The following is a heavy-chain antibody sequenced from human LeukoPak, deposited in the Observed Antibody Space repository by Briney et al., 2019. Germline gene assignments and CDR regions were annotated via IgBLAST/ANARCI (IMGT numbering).Heavy chain of an antibody. CDR2: MNPNSGNT. D-gene: IGHD3-10*02. CDR1: GYTFTGYY. CDR3: ARVPDLFVETNDY. Sequence: GASVKVSCKASGYTFTGYYMHWVRQAPGQGLEWMGWMNPNSGNTGYAQKFQGRVTMTRNTSISTAYMELSSLRSEDTAVYYCARVPDLFVETNDYWGQGTLVTGSS. J-gene: IGHJ4*02. V-gene: IGHV1-8*02.